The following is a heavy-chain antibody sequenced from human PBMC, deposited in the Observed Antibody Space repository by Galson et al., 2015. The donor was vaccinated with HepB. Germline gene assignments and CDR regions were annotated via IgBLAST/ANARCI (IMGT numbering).Heavy chain of an antibody. CDR1: GDSASSNSAA. CDR3: AATLDYYYGMDV. V-gene: IGHV6-1*01. J-gene: IGHJ6*02. CDR2: TYYRSKWYN. Sequence: CAISGDSASSNSAAWNWIRQSPSRGLEWLGRTYYRSKWYNDYAVSVKSRITINPDTSKNQFSLQLNSVTPEDTAVYYCAATLDYYYGMDVWGQGTTVTVSS.